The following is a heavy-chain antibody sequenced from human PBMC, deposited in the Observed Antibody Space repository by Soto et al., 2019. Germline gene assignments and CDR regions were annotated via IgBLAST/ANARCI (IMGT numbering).Heavy chain of an antibody. J-gene: IGHJ5*02. CDR3: AKDYDFWSGYYTNWFDP. CDR2: ISGSGGST. D-gene: IGHD3-3*01. V-gene: IGHV3-23*01. CDR1: GFTFSSYA. Sequence: VGSLRLSCSASGFTFSSYAMSWVRQAPGKWLEWVSAISGSGGSTYYADSVKGRFTISRDNSKNTLYLQMNSLRAEDTAVYYCAKDYDFWSGYYTNWFDPWGQGTLVTVSS.